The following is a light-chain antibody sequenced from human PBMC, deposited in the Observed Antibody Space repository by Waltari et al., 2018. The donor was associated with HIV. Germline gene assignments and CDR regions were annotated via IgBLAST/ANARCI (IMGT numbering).Light chain of an antibody. CDR3: MQSLHLLYT. J-gene: IGKJ2*01. V-gene: IGKV2D-29*02. Sequence: ASFSCNSSQSLKHTDGKTYLYWYVQRPGQSPQVLIYEVSNRYAGVPDRFSGSGSGTHFTLKIARVEADDVGSYYCMQSLHLLYTFGQGTKLQIK. CDR1: QSLKHTDGKTY. CDR2: EVS.